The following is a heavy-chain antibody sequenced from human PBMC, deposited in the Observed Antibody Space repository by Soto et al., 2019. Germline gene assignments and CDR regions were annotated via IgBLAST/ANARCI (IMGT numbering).Heavy chain of an antibody. D-gene: IGHD3-16*01. J-gene: IGHJ4*02. CDR3: AISQDRGGRTTFIY. CDR2: INWKSDI. Sequence: RLSCSVSGFTFDDNSMHWVRQAPEKGLEWVSGINWKSDIGYADSVKGRFTISRDNAENSLYLQMNSLRAEDKALYYCAISQDRGGRTTFIYWCKGTEITVSS. V-gene: IGHV3-9*01. CDR1: GFTFDDNS.